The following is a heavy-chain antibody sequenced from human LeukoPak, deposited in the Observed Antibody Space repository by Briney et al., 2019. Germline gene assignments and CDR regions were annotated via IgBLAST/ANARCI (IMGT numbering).Heavy chain of an antibody. CDR1: GFTVGNNY. CDR2: ISSGGST. D-gene: IGHD1-7*01. Sequence: PGGSLRLSCAASGFTVGNNYMSWVRQATARGLEWVSLISSGGSTYYAVSVEGRFTISRDSSKNTLYLQMNSLRPEDTAVYYCARDGSVGNYFSRLHKASNAFDFWGQGTMISVSS. V-gene: IGHV3-66*02. J-gene: IGHJ3*01. CDR3: ARDGSVGNYFSRLHKASNAFDF.